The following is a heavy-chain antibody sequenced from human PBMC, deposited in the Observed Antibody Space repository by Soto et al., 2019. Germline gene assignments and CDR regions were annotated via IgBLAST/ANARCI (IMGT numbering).Heavy chain of an antibody. J-gene: IGHJ6*01. CDR1: GFTFSYYP. CDR3: ARLPGALVAVLYIYPLDGREPMSDVDV. D-gene: IGHD6-19*01. V-gene: IGHV3-30-3*01. Sequence: QMQLVESGGGVVQPGRSLRLSCAASGFTFSYYPMHWVRQAPGKGLEWVAVISFDGSNKYYADSVKGRFTISKHNSKNTLYLQMNSLRGEDTAVYYCARLPGALVAVLYIYPLDGREPMSDVDVW. CDR2: ISFDGSNK.